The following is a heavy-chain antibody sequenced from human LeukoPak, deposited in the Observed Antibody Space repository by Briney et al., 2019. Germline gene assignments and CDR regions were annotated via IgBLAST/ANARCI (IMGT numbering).Heavy chain of an antibody. J-gene: IGHJ1*01. CDR3: ANIYGDYGAGYFQH. Sequence: GGSLRLSCAASGFTFSSYAMSWVRQAPGKGLEWVSAISGSGGSTYYADSVKGRFTISRDNSKNTLYQQMNSLRAEDTAVYYCANIYGDYGAGYFQHWGQGTLVTVSS. D-gene: IGHD4-17*01. CDR2: ISGSGGST. CDR1: GFTFSSYA. V-gene: IGHV3-23*01.